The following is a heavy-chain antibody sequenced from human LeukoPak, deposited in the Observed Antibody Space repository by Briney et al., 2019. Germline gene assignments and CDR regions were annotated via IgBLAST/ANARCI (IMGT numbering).Heavy chain of an antibody. CDR2: ISYSGST. D-gene: IGHD1-14*01. Sequence: PSETLSLTCTASGASISSSRYYWGWIRQPPGKGLEWIGSISYSGSTNYNPSLKSRVTISVDTSKNQFSLKLSSVTAADTAVYYCASSPEAGTGWFDPWGQGTLVTVSS. CDR3: ASSPEAGTGWFDP. CDR1: GASISSSRYY. V-gene: IGHV4-39*07. J-gene: IGHJ5*02.